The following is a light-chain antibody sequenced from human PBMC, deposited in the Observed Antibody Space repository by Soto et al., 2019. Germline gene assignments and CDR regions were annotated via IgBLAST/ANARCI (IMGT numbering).Light chain of an antibody. J-gene: IGKJ4*01. V-gene: IGKV4-1*01. CDR2: WAS. CDR3: QQYYSNPLT. Sequence: DIVMTQSPDTLAVSLGERANINCESSQSVLYSSSNKNFLAWYQQKPGQPPKLIINWASNRESGVPNRFRGSGSGTELTITISSVQAEDVALYFCQQYYSNPLTFGGGTKVEIK. CDR1: QSVLYSSSNKNF.